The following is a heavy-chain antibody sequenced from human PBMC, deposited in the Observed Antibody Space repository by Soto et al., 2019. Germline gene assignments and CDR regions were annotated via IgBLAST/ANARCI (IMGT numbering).Heavy chain of an antibody. J-gene: IGHJ4*02. CDR3: ARDTSQLSPFY. Sequence: PGGSLRLSCAASGFTFSSYGMHWVRQAPGKGLEWVAVIWYDGSNKYYADSVKGRFTISRDNSKNTLYLQMNSLRAEDTAVYYCARDTSQLSPFYWGQGTLVTVSS. CDR1: GFTFSSYG. D-gene: IGHD2-15*01. CDR2: IWYDGSNK. V-gene: IGHV3-33*01.